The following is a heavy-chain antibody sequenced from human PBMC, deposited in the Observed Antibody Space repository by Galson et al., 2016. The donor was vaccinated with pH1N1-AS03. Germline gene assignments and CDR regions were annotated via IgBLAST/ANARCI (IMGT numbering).Heavy chain of an antibody. J-gene: IGHJ4*02. CDR3: AHRHGGNSHYCGY. Sequence: PALVKPTQTLTLTCTLSGFSHSASGVAVAWIRQPPGKALEWLALIYWDDDKRYSPSLRDKLTITKDSSTNQVVLTMTNMDPVDTATYYCAHRHGGNSHYCGYWGPGTLGTVSS. V-gene: IGHV2-5*02. D-gene: IGHD4-23*01. CDR2: IYWDDDK. CDR1: GFSHSASGVA.